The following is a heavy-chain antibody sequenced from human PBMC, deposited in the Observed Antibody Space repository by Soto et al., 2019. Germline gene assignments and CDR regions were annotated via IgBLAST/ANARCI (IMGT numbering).Heavy chain of an antibody. CDR1: GGSISSYY. D-gene: IGHD6-13*01. J-gene: IGHJ6*02. Sequence: SETLSLTCTVSGGSISSYYWSWIRQPPGKGLEWIGYIYYSGSTNYNASLKSRVTISVDTSKNQFSLRLSSVTAADPAVYYCARGGIAAAGTYYYYGMDVWGQGTTVTVSS. CDR2: IYYSGST. CDR3: ARGGIAAAGTYYYYGMDV. V-gene: IGHV4-59*01.